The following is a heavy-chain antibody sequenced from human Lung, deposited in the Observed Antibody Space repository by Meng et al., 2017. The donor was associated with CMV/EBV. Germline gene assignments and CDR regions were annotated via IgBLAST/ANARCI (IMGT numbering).Heavy chain of an antibody. CDR3: ARAHYDISTGYQFDL. D-gene: IGHD3-9*01. CDR1: GASVSSYTNY. J-gene: IGHJ4*02. CDR2: IYYTGST. Sequence: SETLSLTCTVSGASVSSYTNYWSWIRQSPGKGLEWIGYIYYTGSTKYTPSLKSRVTMSVDTSKNHFSLKLSSVTAADTAVYYCARAHYDISTGYQFDLWGQGTLVTVSS. V-gene: IGHV4-61*03.